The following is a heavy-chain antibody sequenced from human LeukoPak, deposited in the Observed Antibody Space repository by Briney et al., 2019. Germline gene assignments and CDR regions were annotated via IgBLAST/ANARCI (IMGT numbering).Heavy chain of an antibody. CDR1: GGSISSYY. Sequence: PSETLSLTCTVSGGSISSYYWSWIRRPAGKGLEWIGRIYTSGSTNYNPSLKSRVTMSVDTSRNQFSLKLNSVTAADTAVYYCAKSNGYGLVDIWGQGTMVTVSS. J-gene: IGHJ3*02. D-gene: IGHD3-10*01. CDR2: IYTSGST. CDR3: AKSNGYGLVDI. V-gene: IGHV4-4*07.